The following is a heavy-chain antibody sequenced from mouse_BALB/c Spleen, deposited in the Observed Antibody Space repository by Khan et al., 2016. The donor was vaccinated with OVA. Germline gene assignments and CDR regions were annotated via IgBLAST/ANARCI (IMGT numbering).Heavy chain of an antibody. CDR1: GFTFSSFG. CDR2: ISSGSSTI. J-gene: IGHJ2*01. D-gene: IGHD1-1*01. CDR3: ARFPLCYAYLDY. Sequence: EVELVESGGGLVQPGGSRKLSCAASGFTFSSFGMHWVRQAPEKGLEWVAYISSGSSTIYYADTVKGRFTIPRDNPKKTLFLQMTSLRSEDTAMDYCARFPLCYAYLDYWGQGTTLTVSS. V-gene: IGHV5-17*02.